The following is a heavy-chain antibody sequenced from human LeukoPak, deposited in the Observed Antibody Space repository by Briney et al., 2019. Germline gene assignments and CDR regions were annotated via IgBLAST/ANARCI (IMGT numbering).Heavy chain of an antibody. CDR1: GYTFTGYY. J-gene: IGHJ5*02. V-gene: IGHV1-2*02. CDR3: ARERDSSGYSPLDP. CDR2: ISPNSER. D-gene: IGHD3-22*01. Sequence: ASVKVSSKASGYTFTGYYMHWVRQAPGQGLEWMGWISPNSERKYAQKFQGRVTMTRDTSSSTAYMELSRLRSDDTAVYYCARERDSSGYSPLDPWGQGTLVTVSS.